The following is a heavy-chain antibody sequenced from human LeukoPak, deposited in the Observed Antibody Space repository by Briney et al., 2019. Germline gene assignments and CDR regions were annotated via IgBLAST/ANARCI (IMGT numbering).Heavy chain of an antibody. D-gene: IGHD6-13*01. Sequence: GGSLRLSCAVSGFTFRSYWMSWVRQAPGKGLEWVANIKQDVREQYYVDSVKGRFTISRDNAKKSLYLQMNTLRVEDTAVYYCARLVSSSGGFDYWGQGTVLTVSS. V-gene: IGHV3-7*01. CDR2: IKQDVREQ. J-gene: IGHJ4*02. CDR1: GFTFRSYW. CDR3: ARLVSSSGGFDY.